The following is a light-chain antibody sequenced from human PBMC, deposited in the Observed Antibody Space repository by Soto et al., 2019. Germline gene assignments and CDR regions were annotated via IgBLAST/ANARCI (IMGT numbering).Light chain of an antibody. V-gene: IGLV2-14*01. J-gene: IGLJ2*01. CDR1: SSDIGSYNY. Sequence: QSALTQPASVSGSPGQSITISCTGTSSDIGSYNYVSWYQQHPGEAPKLIIYDVTNRPSGVSNRFSGSKSGNTASLTISGLQAEDEVDYYCSSYTTSNTVVFGGGTKVTVL. CDR3: SSYTTSNTVV. CDR2: DVT.